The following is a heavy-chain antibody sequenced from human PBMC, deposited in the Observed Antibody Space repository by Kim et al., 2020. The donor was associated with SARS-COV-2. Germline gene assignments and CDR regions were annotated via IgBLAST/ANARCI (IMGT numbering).Heavy chain of an antibody. V-gene: IGHV5-51*01. J-gene: IGHJ6*03. Sequence: YGPCFQGQVTISADKSISTAYLQWSSLKASDTAMYYCARHLGYYYYYMDVWGKGTTVTVSS. CDR3: ARHLGYYYYYMDV. D-gene: IGHD7-27*01.